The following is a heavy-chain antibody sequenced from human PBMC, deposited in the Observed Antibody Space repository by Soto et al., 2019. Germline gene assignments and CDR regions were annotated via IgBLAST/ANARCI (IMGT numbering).Heavy chain of an antibody. V-gene: IGHV1-69*13. CDR3: ARGSGYYSASSGYSGDY. CDR2: IIPIFGTA. CDR1: GGTFSSYA. J-gene: IGHJ4*02. D-gene: IGHD3-22*01. Sequence: ASVKVSCKASGGTFSSYAISWVRQAPGQGLEWMGGIIPIFGTANYAQKFQGRVTITADESTSTAYMELSSLRSEDTAVYYCARGSGYYSASSGYSGDYWGQGTLVTVAS.